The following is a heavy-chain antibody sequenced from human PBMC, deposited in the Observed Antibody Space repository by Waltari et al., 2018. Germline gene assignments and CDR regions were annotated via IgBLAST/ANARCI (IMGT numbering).Heavy chain of an antibody. CDR1: GFSPSTYG. CDR2: LWFEGGDE. Sequence: QLQLVESGGCVVQPGKSLRLSCAAAGFSPSTYGMHWVRQAPGRGREWVAILWFEGGDEYYADSVRGRCTISRDNSKNLLYLHMDSLRVDDTAVYYCAKDAFGNTYMDHWGQGTLVTVSS. D-gene: IGHD3-16*01. J-gene: IGHJ4*02. CDR3: AKDAFGNTYMDH. V-gene: IGHV3-30*18.